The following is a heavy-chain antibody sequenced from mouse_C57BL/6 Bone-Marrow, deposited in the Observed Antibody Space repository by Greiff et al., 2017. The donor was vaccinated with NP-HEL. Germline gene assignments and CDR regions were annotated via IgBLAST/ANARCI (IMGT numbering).Heavy chain of an antibody. J-gene: IGHJ1*03. CDR1: GFTFTDYY. Sequence: EVQRVESGGGLVQPGGSLSLSCAASGFTFTDYYMNWVRQPPGKALEWLGFIRNNANGYTSEYRAAVKGRFTISRDNSQSILYLQMNALRAEDRATYYCARDHPIRWYFDVWGTGTTVTVSS. CDR2: IRNNANGYTS. CDR3: ARDHPIRWYFDV. V-gene: IGHV7-3*01. D-gene: IGHD2-12*01.